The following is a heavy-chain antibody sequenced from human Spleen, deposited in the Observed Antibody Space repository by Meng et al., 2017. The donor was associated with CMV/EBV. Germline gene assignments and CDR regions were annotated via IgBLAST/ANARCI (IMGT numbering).Heavy chain of an antibody. CDR1: GFTFDDYG. J-gene: IGHJ3*02. CDR2: INWNGGST. Sequence: GGSLRLSCAASGFTFDDYGMSWVRQSPGKGLEWVSGINWNGGSTSYVDFVKGRFTISRDNAKNFLYLQMNSLRAEDTAFYYCARERLYQPLWGDALDIWGLGTMVTVSS. D-gene: IGHD2-2*01. V-gene: IGHV3-20*04. CDR3: ARERLYQPLWGDALDI.